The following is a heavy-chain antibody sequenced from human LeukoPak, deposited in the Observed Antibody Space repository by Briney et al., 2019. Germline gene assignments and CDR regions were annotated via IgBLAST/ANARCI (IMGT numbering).Heavy chain of an antibody. Sequence: GVSVKVSCKASGYTFTSYAMNWVRQAPGQGLEWMGWINTNTGNPTYAQGFTGRFVFSLDTSVSTAYLQISSLKAEDTAVYYCASGEGNYGDYSRPFDYWGQGTLVTVSS. CDR3: ASGEGNYGDYSRPFDY. CDR1: GYTFTSYA. D-gene: IGHD4-17*01. CDR2: INTNTGNP. J-gene: IGHJ4*02. V-gene: IGHV7-4-1*02.